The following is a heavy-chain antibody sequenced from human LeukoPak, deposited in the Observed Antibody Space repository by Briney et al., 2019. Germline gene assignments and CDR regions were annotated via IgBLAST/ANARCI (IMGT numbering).Heavy chain of an antibody. D-gene: IGHD2-21*02. CDR2: ISGGAAGT. CDR3: ARVRGVGTHIWLLPWNL. V-gene: IGHV3-23*01. Sequence: GGSLRLSCAASGFTFLTYAMAWVRQAPGKGLEWASSISGGAAGTYYAPSVKGRFTVSRDNDKNALYLQMDDVTAADTALYYCARVRGVGTHIWLLPWNLWGQGTLVSVSS. CDR1: GFTFLTYA. J-gene: IGHJ5*02.